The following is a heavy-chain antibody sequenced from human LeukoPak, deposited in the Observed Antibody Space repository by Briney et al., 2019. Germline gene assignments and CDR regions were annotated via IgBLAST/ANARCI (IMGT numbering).Heavy chain of an antibody. CDR1: GGSFSGYY. D-gene: IGHD2-15*01. Sequence: SETLSLTCAVYGGSFSGYYWSWIRQPPGKGLEWIGEINHSGSTNYDPSLKSRVTISVDTSKNQFSLKLSSVTAADTAVYYCASSYCSGGSCSFDYWGQGTLVTVSS. CDR2: INHSGST. V-gene: IGHV4-34*01. J-gene: IGHJ4*02. CDR3: ASSYCSGGSCSFDY.